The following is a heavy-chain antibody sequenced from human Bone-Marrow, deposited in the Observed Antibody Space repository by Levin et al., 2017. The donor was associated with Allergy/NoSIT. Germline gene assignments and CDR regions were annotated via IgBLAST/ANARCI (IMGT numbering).Heavy chain of an antibody. CDR1: GFSFDDYG. V-gene: IGHV3-20*04. J-gene: IGHJ4*02. Sequence: PGGSLRLSCTASGFSFDDYGMSWVRQAPGKGLEWVSGVNWNGGRTGYGDSVKGRFTISRDNAKNSLYLQMHSLRPEDTALYYCASGGIYFGSAFESWGQGTLVTVSS. CDR3: ASGGIYFGSAFES. D-gene: IGHD3-10*01. CDR2: VNWNGGRT.